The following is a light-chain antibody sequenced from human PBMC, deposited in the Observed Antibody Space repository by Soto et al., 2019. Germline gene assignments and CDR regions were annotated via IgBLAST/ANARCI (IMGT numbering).Light chain of an antibody. CDR1: QSIRND. CDR3: LHQNSYLALS. V-gene: IGKV1-17*01. CDR2: AAS. Sequence: DIQMTQSPSSLSASVGDRVTITCQASQSIRNDLGWYQQKSGKAPRRLIYAASTLQTGVPSRFSGSGSGREFTLTISGLQPEDFATYYCLHQNSYLALSFGGGTKVE. J-gene: IGKJ4*01.